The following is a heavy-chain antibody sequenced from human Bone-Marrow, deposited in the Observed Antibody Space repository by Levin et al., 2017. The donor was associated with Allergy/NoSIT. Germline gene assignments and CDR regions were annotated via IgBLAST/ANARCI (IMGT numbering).Heavy chain of an antibody. V-gene: IGHV3-21*01. CDR1: GFTFSSYS. CDR2: ISSSSSYI. J-gene: IGHJ6*02. D-gene: IGHD6-6*01. CDR3: ARDGTSPYSSPSGLGYYYYGMDV. Sequence: GGSLRLSCAASGFTFSSYSMNWVRQAPGKGLEWVSSISSSSSYIYYADSVKGRFTISRDNAKNSLYLQMNSLRAEDTAVYYCARDGTSPYSSPSGLGYYYYGMDVWGQGTTVTVSS.